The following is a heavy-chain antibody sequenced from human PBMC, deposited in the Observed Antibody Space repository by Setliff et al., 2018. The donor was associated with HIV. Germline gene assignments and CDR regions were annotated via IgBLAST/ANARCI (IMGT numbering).Heavy chain of an antibody. CDR3: ARIDTSKFCSHDY. V-gene: IGHV4-4*07. CDR1: GGSISGYY. CDR2: SAYN. Sequence: PSETLSLTCNVSGGSISGYYWSWIRQPAGKGLEWIGRSAYNTYNPLLESRVTMSLDTSRNQITLRLNSVTAADTAVYYCARIDTSKFCSHDYWGRGTLVTVSS. J-gene: IGHJ4*02. D-gene: IGHD1-26*01.